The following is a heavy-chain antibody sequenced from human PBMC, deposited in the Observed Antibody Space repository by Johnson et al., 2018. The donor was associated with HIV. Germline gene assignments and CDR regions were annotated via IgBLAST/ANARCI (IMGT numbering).Heavy chain of an antibody. V-gene: IGHV3-30-3*01. CDR3: AEGNHGI. D-gene: IGHD2/OR15-2a*01. CDR1: GFTFSSYA. CDR2: ISYDGSNK. J-gene: IGHJ3*02. Sequence: QLLESGGGLVQPGGSLRLSCAASGFTFSSYAMHWVRQAPGKGLEWVAVISYDGSNKYYADSVKGRFTISRDNSKNTLYLQMNSLRAEDTAVYYCAEGNHGIWGQGTMVTVSS.